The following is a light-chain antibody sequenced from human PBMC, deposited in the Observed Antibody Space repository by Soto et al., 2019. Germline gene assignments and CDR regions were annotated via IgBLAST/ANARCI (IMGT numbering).Light chain of an antibody. CDR3: QQRSNWPHT. V-gene: IGKV3-11*01. CDR2: DAS. CDR1: QSVSTY. J-gene: IGKJ2*01. Sequence: EIVLTQSPATLSLSPGERATLSCRASQSVSTYFAWYQQKPGQAPRLLVYDASSRATGIPARFSGSGSGTDFTLPISSLEPEDFAVYYCQQRSNWPHTFGQGTKLEIK.